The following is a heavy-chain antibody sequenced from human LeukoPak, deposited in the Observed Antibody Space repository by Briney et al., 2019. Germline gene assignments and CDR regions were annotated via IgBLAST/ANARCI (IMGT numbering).Heavy chain of an antibody. J-gene: IGHJ6*03. CDR1: GGSISSYY. Sequence: PSETLSLTCTVSGGSISSYYWSWIRQPAGKGLEWIGRIYTSGSTNYNPSLKSRVTISVDKSKNQFSLKLSSVTAADTAVYYCASGPGVGYDFWSGTPSYYYYYVDVWGKGTTVTVSS. V-gene: IGHV4-4*07. D-gene: IGHD3-3*01. CDR2: IYTSGST. CDR3: ASGPGVGYDFWSGTPSYYYYYVDV.